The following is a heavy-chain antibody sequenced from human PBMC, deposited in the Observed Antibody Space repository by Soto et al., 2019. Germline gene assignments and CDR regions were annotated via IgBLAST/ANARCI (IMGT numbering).Heavy chain of an antibody. CDR2: INAGNGNA. Sequence: ASVKVSCKASGYTFTSYAMHWVRQAPGQRLEWMGWINAGNGNAKYSQKFQGRVTITRDTSASTAYMELSSLRSEDTAVYYCARDMGFGLSDYWGQGTLVTVSS. CDR1: GYTFTSYA. V-gene: IGHV1-3*01. J-gene: IGHJ4*02. D-gene: IGHD3-10*01. CDR3: ARDMGFGLSDY.